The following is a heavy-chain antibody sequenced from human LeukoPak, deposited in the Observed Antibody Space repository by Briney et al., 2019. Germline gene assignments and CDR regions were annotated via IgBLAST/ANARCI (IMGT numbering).Heavy chain of an antibody. CDR3: ASWSGSSVLDY. D-gene: IGHD3-3*01. CDR1: GFTFSTSN. CDR2: ITPGGSNM. Sequence: GGSLRLSCAASGFTFSTSNMNWVRQAPEKGLEWVSTITPGGSNMYYHDSVKGRFTISRDNAKNLLFLQMNSLRAEDTAVYYCASWSGSSVLDYWGQGTLVTVSS. J-gene: IGHJ4*02. V-gene: IGHV3-21*01.